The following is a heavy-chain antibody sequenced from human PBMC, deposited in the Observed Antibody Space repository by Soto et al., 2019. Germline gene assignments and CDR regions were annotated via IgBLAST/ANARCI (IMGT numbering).Heavy chain of an antibody. V-gene: IGHV4-34*01. D-gene: IGHD3-10*01. CDR3: ARGRSGSYYNPYYYYYGMDV. Sequence: QVQLQQWGAGLLKPSETLSLTCAVYGGSFSGYYWSWIRQPPGKGLEWIGEINHSGSTNYNPSLKSRVTISVDTSKNQFSLKLSSVTAADTAVYYCARGRSGSYYNPYYYYYGMDVWGQGTTVTVSS. CDR2: INHSGST. CDR1: GGSFSGYY. J-gene: IGHJ6*02.